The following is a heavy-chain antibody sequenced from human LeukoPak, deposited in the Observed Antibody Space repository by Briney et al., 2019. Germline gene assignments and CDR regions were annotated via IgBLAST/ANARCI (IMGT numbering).Heavy chain of an antibody. Sequence: GGSLRLSCAASGFTFNNYWMSWARQAPGKGLEWVANIKQDGSEKYYADSVKGRFTISRDNVKNSLYLQMNSLSAEDTAVYYCARFDYGDYDDAFDIWGQGTMVTVSS. CDR3: ARFDYGDYDDAFDI. CDR2: IKQDGSEK. D-gene: IGHD4-17*01. V-gene: IGHV3-7*01. J-gene: IGHJ3*02. CDR1: GFTFNNYW.